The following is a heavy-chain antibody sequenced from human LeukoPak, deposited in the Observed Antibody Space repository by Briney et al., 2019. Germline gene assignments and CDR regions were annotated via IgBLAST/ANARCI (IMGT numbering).Heavy chain of an antibody. D-gene: IGHD6-13*01. CDR1: GYSFTSYW. V-gene: IGHV5-51*01. J-gene: IGHJ4*02. CDR2: IYPGDSDT. CDR3: ARRSSSSWYVADY. Sequence: GESLKISCKGSGYSFTSYWIGWVRQMPGKGLELMGIIYPGDSDTTYSPSFQGQVTISADKSISTAYLQWSSLKASDTAMYYCARRSSSSWYVADYWGQGTLVTVSS.